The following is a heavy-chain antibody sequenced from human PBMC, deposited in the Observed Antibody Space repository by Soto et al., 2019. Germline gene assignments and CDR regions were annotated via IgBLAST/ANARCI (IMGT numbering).Heavy chain of an antibody. Sequence: QVPLVQSGAEVQKPGSSVQLSCTASGRTFSSYTISWVRQAPGQRLEWMGRIIPIPGIANYAQKLQGRVTTTADNSTSTAYEELSSLRSEDTAVYYCASGYCSSTGCYVLDYWGQGTLVTVSS. CDR2: IIPIPGIA. D-gene: IGHD2-2*03. V-gene: IGHV1-69*02. J-gene: IGHJ4*02. CDR3: ASGYCSSTGCYVLDY. CDR1: GRTFSSYT.